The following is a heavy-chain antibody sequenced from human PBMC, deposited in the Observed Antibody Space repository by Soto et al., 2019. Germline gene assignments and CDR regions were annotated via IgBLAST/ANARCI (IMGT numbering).Heavy chain of an antibody. CDR3: ARTTFYDIFTAYYSLFDY. CDR1: GGSISSGSFY. J-gene: IGHJ4*02. D-gene: IGHD3-9*01. CDR2: ISDSGSS. Sequence: QVQLQESGPGLVKPSQTLTLTCTVSGGSISSGSFYWSWIRQHPGKGLEWIGHISDSGSSYYNPSREGRVTVSVDTSKTQLSLKLGAVTAADTAVYFCARTTFYDIFTAYYSLFDYWGQGTLVTVSS. V-gene: IGHV4-31*03.